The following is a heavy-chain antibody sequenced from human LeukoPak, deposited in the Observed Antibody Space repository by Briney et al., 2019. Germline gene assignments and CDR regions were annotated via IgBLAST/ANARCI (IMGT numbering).Heavy chain of an antibody. Sequence: GGSLRLSCAASGFTFSSYAMHWVRQAPGKGLEYVSAISSNGGSTYYANSVKGRFTISRDNSKNTLYLQMGSLRAEDMAVYYCAREVDDYGGNRPLDYWGQGTLVTVSS. V-gene: IGHV3-64*01. J-gene: IGHJ4*02. CDR1: GFTFSSYA. CDR3: AREVDDYGGNRPLDY. D-gene: IGHD4-23*01. CDR2: ISSNGGST.